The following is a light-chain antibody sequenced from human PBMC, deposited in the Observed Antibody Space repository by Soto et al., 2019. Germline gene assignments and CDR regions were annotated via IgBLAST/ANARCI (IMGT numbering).Light chain of an antibody. V-gene: IGLV2-18*02. CDR3: SSYTSSDTYV. J-gene: IGLJ1*01. CDR2: EVT. Sequence: QSALTQPPSVAGSPGQSVTISCTGTSSDVGSYNRVSWYQQPPGTDPKLMIYEVTNRPSGVPDRFSGSKSGNTASLTISGLQAEDEADYYCSSYTSSDTYVVGTGTKLTVL. CDR1: SSDVGSYNR.